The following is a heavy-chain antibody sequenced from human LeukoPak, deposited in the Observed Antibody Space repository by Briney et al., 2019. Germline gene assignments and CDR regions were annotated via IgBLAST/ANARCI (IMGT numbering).Heavy chain of an antibody. Sequence: QAGGSLRLSCAASGFTFSSYGMHWVRQAPGKGLEWVAVISYDGSNKYYADSVKGRFTISRDNSKNTLYLQMNSLRAEDTAVYYCAKPDEAAASDLFDYWGQGTLVTVSS. J-gene: IGHJ4*02. CDR3: AKPDEAAASDLFDY. D-gene: IGHD1-14*01. CDR2: ISYDGSNK. CDR1: GFTFSSYG. V-gene: IGHV3-30*18.